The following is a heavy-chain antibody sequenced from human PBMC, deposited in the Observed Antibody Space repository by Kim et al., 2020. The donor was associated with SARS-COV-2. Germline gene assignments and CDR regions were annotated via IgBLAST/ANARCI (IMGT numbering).Heavy chain of an antibody. J-gene: IGHJ6*02. V-gene: IGHV3-30*02. CDR3: AKRGPGYSSSWYPLYYYGMDV. Sequence: FTISRDNSKNTLYLQMNSLRAEDTAVYYCAKRGPGYSSSWYPLYYYGMDVWGQGTTVTVSS. D-gene: IGHD6-13*01.